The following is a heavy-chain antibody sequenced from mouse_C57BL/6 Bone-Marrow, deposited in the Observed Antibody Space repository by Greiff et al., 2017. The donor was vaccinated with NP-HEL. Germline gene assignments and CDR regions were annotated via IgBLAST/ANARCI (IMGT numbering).Heavy chain of an antibody. CDR2: SRNKANDYTT. V-gene: IGHV7-1*01. J-gene: IGHJ1*03. CDR1: GFTFSDFY. D-gene: IGHD2-2*01. Sequence: EVKLMESGGGLVQSGRSLRLSCATSGFTFSDFYMEWVRQAPGKGLEWIAASRNKANDYTTEYSASVKGRFIVSRETSQSILYLQMNALRAEDTAIYYCAREAEGYDEGYWYFDVWGTGTTVTVS. CDR3: AREAEGYDEGYWYFDV.